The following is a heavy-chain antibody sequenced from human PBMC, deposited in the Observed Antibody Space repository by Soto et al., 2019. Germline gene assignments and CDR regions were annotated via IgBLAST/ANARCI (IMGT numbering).Heavy chain of an antibody. J-gene: IGHJ3*02. CDR1: GGSFSGYY. Sequence: PSETLSLTCAVYGGSFSGYYWSWIRQPPGKGLEWIGELNPSGSTNYHPSLKSRVTISADTPKNQFSLRLNFVTAADRALYYCARGREQWLVDAFDIWGQGTMVTVSS. D-gene: IGHD6-19*01. V-gene: IGHV4-34*01. CDR3: ARGREQWLVDAFDI. CDR2: LNPSGST.